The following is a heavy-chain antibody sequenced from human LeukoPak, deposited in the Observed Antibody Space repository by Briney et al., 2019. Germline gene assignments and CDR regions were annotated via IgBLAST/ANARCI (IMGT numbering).Heavy chain of an antibody. J-gene: IGHJ6*03. V-gene: IGHV1-69*05. CDR1: GGTVSGYA. CDR2: IIPIFGTA. CDR3: ARVYYDFWSGAHYYYMDV. D-gene: IGHD3-3*01. Sequence: SVKVSCKASGGTVSGYAISWVRQAPGQGLEWMGRIIPIFGTANYAQKFQGRVTITTDESTSAAYMELSSLRSEDTAVYYCARVYYDFWSGAHYYYMDVWGKGTTVTVSS.